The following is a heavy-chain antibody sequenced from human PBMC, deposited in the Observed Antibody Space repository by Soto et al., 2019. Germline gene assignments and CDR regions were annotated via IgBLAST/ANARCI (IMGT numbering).Heavy chain of an antibody. CDR3: AREAGSLGSSWFRFTAGWFDP. D-gene: IGHD6-13*01. CDR1: GFTFDDYG. CDR2: INWNGGST. Sequence: GGSLRLSCAASGFTFDDYGMSWVRQAPGKGLERVSGINWNGGSTGYADSVKGRFTISRDNAKNSLYLQMNSLRAEDTALYYCAREAGSLGSSWFRFTAGWFDPWGQGTLVTSPQ. V-gene: IGHV3-20*04. J-gene: IGHJ5*02.